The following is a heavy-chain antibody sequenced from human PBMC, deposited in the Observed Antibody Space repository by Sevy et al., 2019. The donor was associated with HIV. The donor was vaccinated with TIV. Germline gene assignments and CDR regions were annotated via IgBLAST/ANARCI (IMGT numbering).Heavy chain of an antibody. CDR3: TTEQQLGTRGAFDI. CDR1: GFTFSNAW. D-gene: IGHD6-13*01. Sequence: GGSLRLSCAASGFTFSNAWMSWVRQAPGKGLEWVGRIKSKTDGGTTDYAAPVKGRFTIQRDDSKNTLYLQMNSLKTEDTAVYYCTTEQQLGTRGAFDIWGQGTMVTVSS. J-gene: IGHJ3*02. V-gene: IGHV3-15*01. CDR2: IKSKTDGGTT.